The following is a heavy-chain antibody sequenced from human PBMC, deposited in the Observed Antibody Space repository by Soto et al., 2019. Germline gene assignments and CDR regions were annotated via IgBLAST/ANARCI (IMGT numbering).Heavy chain of an antibody. Sequence: QVQLVESGGGVVQPGRSLRLSCAASGFTFSNYGMHWVRQAPGKGLEWVAVIWYDGSNKYYADSVKGRFTISRDSSKNTLYLQGDSLRAEDTAVYYCARTPKSSPYYFDYWGQGTLVIVSS. CDR1: GFTFSNYG. CDR2: IWYDGSNK. V-gene: IGHV3-33*01. J-gene: IGHJ4*02. CDR3: ARTPKSSPYYFDY.